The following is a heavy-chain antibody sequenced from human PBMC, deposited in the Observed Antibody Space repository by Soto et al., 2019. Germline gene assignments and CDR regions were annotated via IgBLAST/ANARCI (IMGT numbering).Heavy chain of an antibody. J-gene: IGHJ4*02. Sequence: EVQLLESGGGLVQPGGSLTLSCAASGFTFSSYAMAWVRQSPGKGLECVSAISTGGAFTYYGDSLQGRFTISRDDSRNTLYLQMSELRADDTAVYYCAKGELDTPRVYDFWGQGTLLTVSS. CDR1: GFTFSSYA. D-gene: IGHD1-1*01. V-gene: IGHV3-23*01. CDR3: AKGELDTPRVYDF. CDR2: ISTGGAFT.